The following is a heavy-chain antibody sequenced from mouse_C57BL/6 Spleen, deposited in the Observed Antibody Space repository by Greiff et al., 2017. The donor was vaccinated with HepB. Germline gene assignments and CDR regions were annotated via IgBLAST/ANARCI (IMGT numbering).Heavy chain of an antibody. CDR3: ARHEEGSPYDLAWLAY. V-gene: IGHV1-62-2*01. CDR2: FYPGSGSI. J-gene: IGHJ3*01. Sequence: QVQLQQSGAELVKPGASVKLSCKASGYTFTEYTIHWVKQRSGQGLEWIGWFYPGSGSIKYNEKFKDKATLTADKSSSTVYMELSRLTSEDSAVYSCARHEEGSPYDLAWLAYWGQGTLVTVSA. CDR1: GYTFTEYT. D-gene: IGHD2-3*01.